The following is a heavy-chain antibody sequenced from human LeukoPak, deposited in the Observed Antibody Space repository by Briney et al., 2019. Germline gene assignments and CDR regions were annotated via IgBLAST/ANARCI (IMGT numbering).Heavy chain of an antibody. Sequence: GGSLRLSCAASGFTFSSYWMSWVRQAPGKGLEWVANIKQDGSEKYYVDSVKGRFTISRDNAKNSLYLQMNSLRAEDTAVYYCARVLYPAAIGGLDYWGQGTLVTVSS. CDR1: GFTFSSYW. V-gene: IGHV3-7*01. J-gene: IGHJ4*02. D-gene: IGHD2-2*02. CDR2: IKQDGSEK. CDR3: ARVLYPAAIGGLDY.